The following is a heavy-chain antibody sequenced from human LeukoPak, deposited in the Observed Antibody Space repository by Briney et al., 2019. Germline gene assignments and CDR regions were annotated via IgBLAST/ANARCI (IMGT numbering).Heavy chain of an antibody. J-gene: IGHJ6*02. CDR3: ARGVSFQGYYYYYGMDV. V-gene: IGHV4-34*01. CDR2: INHSGST. D-gene: IGHD3-16*01. Sequence: SETLSLTCAVYGGSFSGYYWSWIRQPPGNGLEWIGEINHSGSTNYNPSLKSRVTISVDTSKNQFSLKLSSVTAADTAVYYCARGVSFQGYYYYYGMDVWGQGTTVTVSS. CDR1: GGSFSGYY.